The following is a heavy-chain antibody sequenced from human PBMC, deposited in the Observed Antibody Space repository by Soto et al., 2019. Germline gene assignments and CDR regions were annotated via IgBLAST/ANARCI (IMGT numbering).Heavy chain of an antibody. Sequence: QVQLVQSGAEVKRPGASVKVSCKASGYTFSTYAIHWVRQATGQRPEWMGWVNPANGYTKYSHKCHGIVTTSTNTTATTAYMEMTGLNSDDTAVYYWARGSEWRTLGGECFQYGGECTLVTVCS. CDR3: ARGSEWRTLGGECFQY. D-gene: IGHD3-10*01. J-gene: IGHJ1*01. CDR1: GYTFSTYA. V-gene: IGHV1-3*01. CDR2: VNPANGYT.